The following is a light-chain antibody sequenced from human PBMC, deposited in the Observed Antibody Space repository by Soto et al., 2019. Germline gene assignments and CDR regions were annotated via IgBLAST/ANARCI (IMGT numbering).Light chain of an antibody. CDR2: GAS. Sequence: EIVLTQSPGTLSLSPGERATLSCRASQSVSSSYLAWYQQKPGQAPRLLFYGASSRDTGIPDRFSGSESGTDFTLTISRLQPEDFAVYCCQQYGSQRLTFGPGTNVDIK. V-gene: IGKV3-20*01. CDR3: QQYGSQRLT. J-gene: IGKJ3*01. CDR1: QSVSSSY.